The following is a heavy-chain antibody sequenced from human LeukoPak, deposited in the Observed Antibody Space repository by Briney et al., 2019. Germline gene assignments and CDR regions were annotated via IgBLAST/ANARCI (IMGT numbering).Heavy chain of an antibody. J-gene: IGHJ4*02. V-gene: IGHV4-39*07. CDR3: ARRSSPDRFDY. D-gene: IGHD3-10*01. CDR1: GGSISSSSYY. CDR2: IYYSGST. Sequence: SETLSLTCTVSGGSISSSSYYWGWIRQPSGKGLEWIGSIYYSGSTYYNPSLKSRVTISVDTSKNQFSLKLSSVTAADTAVYYCARRSSPDRFDYWGQGTLVTVSS.